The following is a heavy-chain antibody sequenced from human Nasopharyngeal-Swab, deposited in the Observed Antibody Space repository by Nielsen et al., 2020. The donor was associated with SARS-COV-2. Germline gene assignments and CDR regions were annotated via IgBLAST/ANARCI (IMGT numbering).Heavy chain of an antibody. CDR2: VYHTGST. J-gene: IGHJ4*02. D-gene: IGHD3-22*01. V-gene: IGHV4-59*08. Sequence: SETLSFTCTVPGGSIRGYYWTWIRQPPGKGLEYIGYVYHTGSTNYNPSLKSRVTISIATSENQFSLTLSSVTAADTAVYYCARHYYYDSSGYYDFFDNWGQRTLVTVSS. CDR1: GGSIRGYY. CDR3: ARHYYYDSSGYYDFFDN.